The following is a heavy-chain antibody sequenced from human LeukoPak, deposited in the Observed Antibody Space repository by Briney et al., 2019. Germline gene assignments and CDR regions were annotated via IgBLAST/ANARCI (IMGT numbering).Heavy chain of an antibody. D-gene: IGHD1-26*01. Sequence: PGGSLRLSCAASGFTFSSYAMHWVRQAPGKGLEWVAVISYDGSNKYYADSVKGRFTISRYNSKNTLYLQMNSLRAEDTAVYYCARVGGSYVGPLDYWGQGTLVTVSS. CDR1: GFTFSSYA. J-gene: IGHJ4*02. V-gene: IGHV3-30-3*01. CDR2: ISYDGSNK. CDR3: ARVGGSYVGPLDY.